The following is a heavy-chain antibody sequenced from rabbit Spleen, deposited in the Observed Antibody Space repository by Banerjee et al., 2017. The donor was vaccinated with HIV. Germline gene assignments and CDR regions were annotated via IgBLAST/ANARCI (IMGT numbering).Heavy chain of an antibody. D-gene: IGHD8-1*01. V-gene: IGHV1S40*01. CDR3: ARDTGSSFSSYGMDL. Sequence: QSLEESGGDLVKPGASLTLTCTASGFSFSTSDYICWVHQAPGKGLEWISCIAGSSSGFTYSATWAKGRFTISKPSSTTVTLQMTSLTAADTATYFCARDTGSSFSSYGMDLWGPGTLVTV. J-gene: IGHJ6*01. CDR2: IAGSSSGFT. CDR1: GFSFSTSDY.